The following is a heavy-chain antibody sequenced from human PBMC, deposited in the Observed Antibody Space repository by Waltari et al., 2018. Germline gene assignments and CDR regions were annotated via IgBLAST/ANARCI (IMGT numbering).Heavy chain of an antibody. J-gene: IGHJ5*02. CDR2: IDYTGRT. Sequence: QVQLQESGPSLLKPSETLSLICTVSGGSISGFYWSWVRQPPGKGLDCIGYIDYTGRTNFNPPLKSRVTMSVDTAKNQFSLKLSSVTAADTAFYYCARGGGGDWEWFDPWGQGTLVTVSS. V-gene: IGHV4-59*01. CDR1: GGSISGFY. D-gene: IGHD2-21*02. CDR3: ARGGGGDWEWFDP.